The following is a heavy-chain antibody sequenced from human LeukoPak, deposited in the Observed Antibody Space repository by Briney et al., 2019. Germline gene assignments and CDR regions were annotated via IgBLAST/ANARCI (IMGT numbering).Heavy chain of an antibody. CDR2: IYPGDFDT. CDR1: GYSFTNYW. Sequence: GESLKISCKGSGYSFTNYWIGWVRQMPGKGLEWMGIIYPGDFDTRYSPSFQGQVTISADNSIDTAYLQWSSLKASDTAIYFCARQNAEVSFFDYWGQGNMVTVSS. V-gene: IGHV5-51*01. J-gene: IGHJ4*02. D-gene: IGHD1-1*01. CDR3: ARQNAEVSFFDY.